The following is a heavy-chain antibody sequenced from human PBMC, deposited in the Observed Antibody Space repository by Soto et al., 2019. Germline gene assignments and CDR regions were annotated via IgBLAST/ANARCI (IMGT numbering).Heavy chain of an antibody. J-gene: IGHJ4*02. D-gene: IGHD1-26*01. CDR2: IIPILGIA. Sequence: QVQLVQSGAEVKKPGSSVKVSCKASGGTFSSYTISWVRQAPGQGLEWMGRIIPILGIANYAQKFQGRVTITADKSTSTAYMELSSLRSEDTAVYSCASIVGATWFDYWGQGTLVTVSS. V-gene: IGHV1-69*02. CDR1: GGTFSSYT. CDR3: ASIVGATWFDY.